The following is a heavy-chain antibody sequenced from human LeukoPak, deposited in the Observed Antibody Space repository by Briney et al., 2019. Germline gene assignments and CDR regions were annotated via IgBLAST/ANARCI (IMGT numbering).Heavy chain of an antibody. CDR3: ARDMVRGVNPLY. CDR1: GDFISSGEYY. Sequence: PSQTLSLTCTVSGDFISSGEYYWNWIRQSPGKGLEWIGYIYYSGRTYYNPSLKSRVTISVDTSKNQFSLKLSSVTAADTAVYYCARDMVRGVNPLYWGQGTLVTVSS. CDR2: IYYSGRT. V-gene: IGHV4-30-4*01. J-gene: IGHJ4*02. D-gene: IGHD3-10*01.